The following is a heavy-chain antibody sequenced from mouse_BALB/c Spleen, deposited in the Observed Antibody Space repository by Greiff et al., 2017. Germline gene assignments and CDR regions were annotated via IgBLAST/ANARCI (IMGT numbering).Heavy chain of an antibody. CDR3: ARDLGAYYRYAGAMDY. CDR2: IWAGGST. CDR1: GFSLTSYG. Sequence: QVQLKESGPGLVAPSQSLSITCTVSGFSLTSYGVHWVRQPPGKGLEWLGVIWAGGSTNYNSALMSRLSISKDNSKSQVFLKMNSLQTDDTAMYYCARDLGAYYRYAGAMDYWGQGTSVTVSS. D-gene: IGHD2-14*01. J-gene: IGHJ4*01. V-gene: IGHV2-9*02.